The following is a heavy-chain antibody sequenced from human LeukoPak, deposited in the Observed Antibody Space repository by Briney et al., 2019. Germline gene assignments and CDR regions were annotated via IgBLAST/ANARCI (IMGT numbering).Heavy chain of an antibody. CDR2: MNPNSSNT. CDR1: GYTFPSYD. D-gene: IGHD6-13*01. J-gene: IGHJ5*02. Sequence: SVKVSCKASGYTFPSYDINWVRQATGQAHEWMGWMNPNSSNTGYAQKFQGRVTITRNTSISTAYMELSSLRSEDTAVYYCAREEEQLRFDHWGQGTLVTVSS. CDR3: AREEEQLRFDH. V-gene: IGHV1-8*01.